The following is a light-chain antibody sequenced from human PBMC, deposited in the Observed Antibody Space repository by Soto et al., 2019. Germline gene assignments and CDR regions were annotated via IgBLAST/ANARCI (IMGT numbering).Light chain of an antibody. CDR3: QQYGSSSGT. CDR2: GAS. CDR1: QSVSSSY. Sequence: EIVLTQSPGTLSLSPGERATLSCRASQSVSSSYLAWYQQKPGQAPRLLIYGASSRATGIPDRFSGSGSGTDFTLTISRLEPEDFAVYYCQQYGSSSGT. V-gene: IGKV3-20*01. J-gene: IGKJ1*01.